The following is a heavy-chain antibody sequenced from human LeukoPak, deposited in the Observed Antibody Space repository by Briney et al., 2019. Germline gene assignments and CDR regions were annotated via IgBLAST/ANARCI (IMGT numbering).Heavy chain of an antibody. Sequence: GGSLRLSCAASGFTFSSYSMNWVRRAPGKGLEWVSSISSSSSYIYYTDSVKGRFTISRDNAKNSLYLQMNSLRAEDTAVYYCAIGGDAYGSGKSNWFDPWGQGTLVTVSS. D-gene: IGHD3-10*01. CDR2: ISSSSSYI. J-gene: IGHJ5*02. CDR3: AIGGDAYGSGKSNWFDP. V-gene: IGHV3-21*01. CDR1: GFTFSSYS.